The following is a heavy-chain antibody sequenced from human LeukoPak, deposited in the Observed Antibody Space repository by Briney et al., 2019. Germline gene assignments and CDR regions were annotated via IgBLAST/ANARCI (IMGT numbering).Heavy chain of an antibody. J-gene: IGHJ6*03. CDR2: ISSSSSTI. Sequence: GGSLRLSCAASGFTFSSYSMNWVRQAPGKGLEWVSYISSSSSTIYYADSVKGRFTISRDNAKNSLYLQMNSLRAEDTAVYYCAREGITWIQLKGSYYMDVWGKGTTVTVSS. CDR3: AREGITWIQLKGSYYMDV. D-gene: IGHD5-18*01. CDR1: GFTFSSYS. V-gene: IGHV3-48*01.